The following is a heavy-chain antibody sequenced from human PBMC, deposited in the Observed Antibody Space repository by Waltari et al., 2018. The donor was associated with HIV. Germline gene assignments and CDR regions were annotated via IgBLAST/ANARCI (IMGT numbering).Heavy chain of an antibody. Sequence: EVQVVESGGGLVQPGGSLRLSCAASGFTFSSSIMNWVRQAPGKGLEWVSYISSSGSTIYFADSVKGRFTMSRDNAKNSLYLRMNSLRAEDTAVYYCARAFMIRGTGAFDIWGQGTMVTVSS. J-gene: IGHJ3*02. CDR1: GFTFSSSI. D-gene: IGHD3-10*01. CDR2: ISSSGSTI. V-gene: IGHV3-48*03. CDR3: ARAFMIRGTGAFDI.